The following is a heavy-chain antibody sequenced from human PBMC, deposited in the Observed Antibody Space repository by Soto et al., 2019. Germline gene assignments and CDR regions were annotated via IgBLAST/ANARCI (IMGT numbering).Heavy chain of an antibody. CDR1: GVEFEDYA. V-gene: IGHV3-43D*04. D-gene: IGHD3-22*01. J-gene: IGHJ4*02. CDR2: TNSDGTDS. CDR3: AKSLYYYDSSPLDH. Sequence: XGSLRLSCAAAGVEFEDYAMHWVRQVPGKGLEWVSLTNSDGTDSYYMDSVKGRFTISRDNAKSTLYLQMDRLRPEDTALYFCAKSLYYYDSSPLDHWGQGTLVTVSS.